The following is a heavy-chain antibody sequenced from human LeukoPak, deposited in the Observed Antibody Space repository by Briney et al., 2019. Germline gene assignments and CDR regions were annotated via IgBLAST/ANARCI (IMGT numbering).Heavy chain of an antibody. D-gene: IGHD3-16*02. CDR3: ARGPGYDYVWGTYRREIDY. CDR2: MNPSNGDT. CDR1: GYTFTSYD. V-gene: IGHV1-8*01. Sequence: ASVKVSCKASGYTFTSYDINWVRRATGQGLEWMGWMNPSNGDTGYAQKFQGRVTMTRNTSISTAYMELSSLRSEDTAVYYCARGPGYDYVWGTYRREIDYWGRGTLVTVSS. J-gene: IGHJ4*02.